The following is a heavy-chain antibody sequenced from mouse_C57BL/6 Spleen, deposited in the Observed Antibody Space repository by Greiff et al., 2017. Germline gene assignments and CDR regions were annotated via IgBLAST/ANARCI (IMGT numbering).Heavy chain of an antibody. V-gene: IGHV1-64*01. CDR1: GYTFTSYW. CDR2: IHPNSGST. J-gene: IGHJ2*01. CDR3: ARPPSTTVFDY. Sequence: QVQLQQPGAELVKPGASVKLSCKASGYTFTSYWMHWVKQRPGQGLEWIGMIHPNSGSTNYNEKFKSKATLTVDKSSSTAYMQLSSLTSEDSAVYYCARPPSTTVFDYWGQGTTLTVSS. D-gene: IGHD1-1*01.